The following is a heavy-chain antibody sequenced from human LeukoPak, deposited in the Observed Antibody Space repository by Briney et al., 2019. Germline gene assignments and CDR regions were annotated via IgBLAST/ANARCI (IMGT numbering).Heavy chain of an antibody. CDR3: ARDPDY. J-gene: IGHJ4*02. Sequence: GGSLRLSCAASGFTFISYWMSWVRQAPGKGLEWVANIKQDGSEKYYVDSVKGRFTISRDNAKNSLYLQMNSLRAEDTAVYYCARDPDYWGQGTLVTVSS. CDR1: GFTFISYW. CDR2: IKQDGSEK. V-gene: IGHV3-7*01.